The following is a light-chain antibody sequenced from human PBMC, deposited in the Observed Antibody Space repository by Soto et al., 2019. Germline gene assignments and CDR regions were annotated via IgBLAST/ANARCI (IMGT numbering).Light chain of an antibody. J-gene: IGLJ1*01. V-gene: IGLV1-40*01. CDR1: SSNIGAGYD. CDR2: GNS. CDR3: QSYDSSLSGFYV. Sequence: QSVLTQPPSVSGAPGQRVTISCTGSSSNIGAGYDVHWYQQLPGTAPKLLIYGNSNRPSGVPDRFSGPKPGTSASLAITGLQAEDEADYYCQSYDSSLSGFYVFGTGTKLTVL.